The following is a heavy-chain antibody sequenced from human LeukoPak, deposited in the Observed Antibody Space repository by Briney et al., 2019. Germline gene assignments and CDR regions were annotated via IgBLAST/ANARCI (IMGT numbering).Heavy chain of an antibody. D-gene: IGHD1-1*01. CDR3: ARTSTRLDAFDI. J-gene: IGHJ3*02. Sequence: SETLSLTCTVSGGSISSFYWSWIRQPPGKGLEWIGYIYYSGSTNYNPSLKSRVTISVDTSKNQFSLKLSSVTAADTAVHYCARTSTRLDAFDIWGQGTMVTVSS. V-gene: IGHV4-59*01. CDR2: IYYSGST. CDR1: GGSISSFY.